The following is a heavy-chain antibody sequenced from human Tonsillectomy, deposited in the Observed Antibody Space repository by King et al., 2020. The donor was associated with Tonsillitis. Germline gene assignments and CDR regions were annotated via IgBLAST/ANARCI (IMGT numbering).Heavy chain of an antibody. CDR2: IYWHDDK. D-gene: IGHD3-9*01. Sequence: TLKESGPTLVKPTQTLTLTCTFSGFSLSTNGMGVGWIRQPPGKALEWLAFIYWHDDKRYSPSLKNRLTITKDTSKNQVVLIMTNMDSVDTATYYCAHSYLENLTGPFDYWGQGTLVTVSP. V-gene: IGHV2-5*01. CDR1: GFSLSTNGMG. J-gene: IGHJ4*02. CDR3: AHSYLENLTGPFDY.